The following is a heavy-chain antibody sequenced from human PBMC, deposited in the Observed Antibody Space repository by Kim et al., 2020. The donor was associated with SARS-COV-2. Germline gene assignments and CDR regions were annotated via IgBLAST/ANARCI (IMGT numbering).Heavy chain of an antibody. D-gene: IGHD1-1*01. Sequence: KGRFTISRDNAKNSLYLQMNSLRAEDTAVYYCARSFTGYPDYYYYYGMDVWGQGTTVTVSS. CDR3: ARSFTGYPDYYYYYGMDV. J-gene: IGHJ6*02. V-gene: IGHV3-11*06.